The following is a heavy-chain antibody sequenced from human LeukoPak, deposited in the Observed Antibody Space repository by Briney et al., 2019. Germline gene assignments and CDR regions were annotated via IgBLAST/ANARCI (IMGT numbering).Heavy chain of an antibody. CDR3: ARGPRVVSGSYYHY. CDR1: GYTFTSYD. V-gene: IGHV1-18*01. J-gene: IGHJ4*02. Sequence: ASVKVSCKASGYTFTSYDINWVRQAAGQGLEWMGWMSPNSGNTNYAQKLQGRVTMTTDTSTSTAYMELRSLRSDDTAVYYCARGPRVVSGSYYHYWGQGTLVTVSS. D-gene: IGHD1-26*01. CDR2: MSPNSGNT.